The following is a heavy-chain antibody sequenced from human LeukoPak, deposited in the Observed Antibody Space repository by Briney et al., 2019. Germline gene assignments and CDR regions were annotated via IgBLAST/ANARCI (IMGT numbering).Heavy chain of an antibody. V-gene: IGHV3-30-3*01. J-gene: IGHJ4*02. Sequence: GGSLRLSRAASGFTFSSYAMHWVRQAPGKGLEWVAVISYDGSNKYYADSVKGRFTISRDNSKNTLYLQMNSLRAEDTAVYYCARGSNPYCSGGSCYFDYWGQGTLVTVSS. CDR3: ARGSNPYCSGGSCYFDY. CDR2: ISYDGSNK. CDR1: GFTFSSYA. D-gene: IGHD2-15*01.